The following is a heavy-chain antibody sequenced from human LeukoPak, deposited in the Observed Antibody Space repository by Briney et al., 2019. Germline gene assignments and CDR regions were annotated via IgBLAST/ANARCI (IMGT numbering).Heavy chain of an antibody. J-gene: IGHJ4*02. CDR1: GGTFSSYA. V-gene: IGHV1-18*01. D-gene: IGHD2-2*01. CDR2: ISAYNGNT. CDR3: ARDQSRSQYQLKTTHADFDY. Sequence: AASVKVSCKASGGTFSSYAISWVRQAPGQGLEWMGWISAYNGNTNYAQKLQGRVTMTTDTSTSTAYMELRSLRSDDTAVYYCARDQSRSQYQLKTTHADFDYWGQGTLVTVSS.